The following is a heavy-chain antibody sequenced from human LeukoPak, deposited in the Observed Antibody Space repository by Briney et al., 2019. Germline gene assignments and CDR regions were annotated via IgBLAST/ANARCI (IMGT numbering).Heavy chain of an antibody. CDR3: ARGGVYSTSAVDY. CDR1: GLTFSSYW. J-gene: IGHJ4*02. Sequence: PGGSLRLSCAASGLTFSSYWMHWVRQAPGKGLLWVSRINTDGSSTTYADSVKGRFTISRDNAKNTLYLQMNSLRAEDTAVYYCARGGVYSTSAVDYWGQGTLVTVSP. D-gene: IGHD6-6*01. CDR2: INTDGSST. V-gene: IGHV3-74*01.